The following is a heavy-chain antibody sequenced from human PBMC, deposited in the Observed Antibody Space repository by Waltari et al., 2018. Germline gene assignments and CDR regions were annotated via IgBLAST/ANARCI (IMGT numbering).Heavy chain of an antibody. Sequence: QAQLEQSGAEVKKPGASVKVSCKASGYGFSAYYMHWVRQAPGQGLEWMGWVNAHSVDTKYAQKFQGRVNMTRDTSISTAFMELTNLRSDDTAIYYCASGRFLEWLLEYTWFDPWGQGTLVTVSS. V-gene: IGHV1-2*02. D-gene: IGHD3-3*01. CDR2: VNAHSVDT. CDR1: GYGFSAYY. CDR3: ASGRFLEWLLEYTWFDP. J-gene: IGHJ5*02.